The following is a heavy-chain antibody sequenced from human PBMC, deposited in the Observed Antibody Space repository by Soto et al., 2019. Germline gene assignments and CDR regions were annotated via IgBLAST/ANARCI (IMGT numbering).Heavy chain of an antibody. D-gene: IGHD6-19*01. V-gene: IGHV4-4*01. CDR3: GRGRGYSNAWGSYYSGMDV. CDR2: INHNGST. CDR1: GGSISSSNW. Sequence: TLSLTCAVPGGSISSSNWWSCVRQPPGKGLEWIGEINHNGSTNYSPSLKSRLTISVDTSKNQFSLKLISVTAADTAAYFCGRGRGYSNAWGSYYSGMDVWGQGTTVTVSS. J-gene: IGHJ6*02.